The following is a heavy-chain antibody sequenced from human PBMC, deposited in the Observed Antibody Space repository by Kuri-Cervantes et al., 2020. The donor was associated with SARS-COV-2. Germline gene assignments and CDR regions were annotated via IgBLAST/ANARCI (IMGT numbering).Heavy chain of an antibody. D-gene: IGHD1-7*01. CDR1: GFTFSSYG. Sequence: GESLKISCAASGFTFSSYGMHWVRQAPGKGLEWVSSISSSSSYIYYADSVKGRFTISRDNAKNSLYLQMNSLRAEDAAVYYCARMYNWNYGYLDDYWGQGTLVTVSS. J-gene: IGHJ4*02. V-gene: IGHV3-21*01. CDR3: ARMYNWNYGYLDDY. CDR2: ISSSSSYI.